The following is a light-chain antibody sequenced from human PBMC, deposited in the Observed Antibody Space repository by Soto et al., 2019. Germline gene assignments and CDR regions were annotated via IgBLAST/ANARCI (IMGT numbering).Light chain of an antibody. J-gene: IGKJ1*01. CDR3: QQAATFPWT. CDR2: GAP. CDR1: QSISRF. V-gene: IGKV1-12*01. Sequence: DIQMTQSPSSVSASVGDRVTITCRASQSISRFSAWYQQKPGRAPSLLIYGAPSVQSGVPSRFSGSGSGTDFTLTISSLQPEDRATYYCQQAATFPWTFGQGTKVDIK.